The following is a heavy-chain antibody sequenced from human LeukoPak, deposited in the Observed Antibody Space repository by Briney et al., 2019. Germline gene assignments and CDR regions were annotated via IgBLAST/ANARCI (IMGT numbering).Heavy chain of an antibody. CDR2: INHSGST. J-gene: IGHJ5*02. D-gene: IGHD3-10*01. CDR3: ARSLRLWFGELRPPGWFDP. V-gene: IGHV4-34*01. CDR1: GGSFSGYY. Sequence: SETLSLTCAVYGGSFSGYYWSWIRQPPGKGLEWIGEINHSGSTNYNPSLKSRVTISVDTSKNQFSLKLSSVTAADTAVYYCARSLRLWFGELRPPGWFDPWGQGTLVTVSS.